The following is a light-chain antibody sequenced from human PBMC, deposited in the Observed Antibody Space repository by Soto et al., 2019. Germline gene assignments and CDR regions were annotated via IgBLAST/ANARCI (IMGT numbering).Light chain of an antibody. CDR2: SNN. CDR3: AAWDDSLSGYV. J-gene: IGLJ1*01. CDR1: SSNIGGNA. V-gene: IGLV1-44*01. Sequence: HSVLTQPPSASGTPGQRVTISCSGSSSNIGGNAVNWYQQLPGTTPKLLIYSNNQRPSGVPDRFSGSKSGTSASLAISGLQSEDEADYYCAAWDDSLSGYVFGTGTKVTVL.